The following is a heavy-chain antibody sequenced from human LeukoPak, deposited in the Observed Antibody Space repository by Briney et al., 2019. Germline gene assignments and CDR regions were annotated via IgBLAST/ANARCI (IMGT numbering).Heavy chain of an antibody. V-gene: IGHV4-39*01. D-gene: IGHD3-10*01. CDR2: IYKTGNT. CDR3: ARNRYGSGSYILDFDY. CDR1: GGSISSTTYY. J-gene: IGHJ4*02. Sequence: SETLSLTCTVSGGSISSTTYYWAWIRQPPGKGLEWIGSIYKTGNTNYSPSLKSRVFISVDTSNNQFSLNLSSVTAADTAVYYCARNRYGSGSYILDFDYWGQGTLVTVSS.